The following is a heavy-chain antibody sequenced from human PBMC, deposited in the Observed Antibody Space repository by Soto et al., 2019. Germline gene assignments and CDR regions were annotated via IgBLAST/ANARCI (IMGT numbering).Heavy chain of an antibody. CDR3: ARGRLGVDY. V-gene: IGHV3-30-3*01. D-gene: IGHD5-12*01. Sequence: QVQLVESGGGVVQPGRSLRLSCAASGFTFSSYAMHWVRQAPGKGLEWVAVISYDGSNKYYADSVKGRFTISRDNSKNTLYLQMNSLRAEDTAVYYCARGRLGVDYWGQGTLFTVSS. CDR2: ISYDGSNK. J-gene: IGHJ4*02. CDR1: GFTFSSYA.